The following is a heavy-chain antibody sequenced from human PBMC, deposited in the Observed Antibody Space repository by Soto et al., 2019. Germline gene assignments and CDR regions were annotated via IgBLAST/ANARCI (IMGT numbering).Heavy chain of an antibody. CDR2: ISSNGGST. Sequence: EVQLVESGGGLVQPGGSLRLSCAASGFTFSRYAMHWVRQAPGKGLEYVSSISSNGGSTYYANSVKGRFTISRDNSKNTLYLQMGSLRPEDTAVYYCARGGRGYEFDYWGQGTLVTVSS. CDR1: GFTFSRYA. J-gene: IGHJ4*02. D-gene: IGHD5-12*01. V-gene: IGHV3-64*01. CDR3: ARGGRGYEFDY.